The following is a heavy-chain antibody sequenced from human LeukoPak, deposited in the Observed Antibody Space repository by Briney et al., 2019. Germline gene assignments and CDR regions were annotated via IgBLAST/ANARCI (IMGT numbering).Heavy chain of an antibody. CDR3: ARDRQLERPGTYYGMDV. Sequence: PGGSLRLSCAASGFTFSNYAMHWVRQAPGKGLDWVAVVSYDGNNKYYAESVKGRFTISRDNSKNTLYMQMNSLRPEDTAVFYCARDRQLERPGTYYGMDVWGQGTTVTVSS. V-gene: IGHV3-30-3*01. CDR2: VSYDGNNK. D-gene: IGHD1-1*01. CDR1: GFTFSNYA. J-gene: IGHJ6*02.